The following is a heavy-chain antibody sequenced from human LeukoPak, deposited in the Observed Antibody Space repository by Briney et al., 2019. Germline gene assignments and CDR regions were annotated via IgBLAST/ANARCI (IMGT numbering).Heavy chain of an antibody. CDR3: ARGRPHGNDY. Sequence: PGGSLRLSCAASGFTFSGYSLTWVRQAPGKGLEWVSSISNTGSYTYYLDSVKGRFTISRDNAKNSTFLQMNSLRVEDTAVYYCARGRPHGNDYWGQGTLVTVSS. J-gene: IGHJ4*02. D-gene: IGHD4-23*01. CDR2: ISNTGSYT. CDR1: GFTFSGYS. V-gene: IGHV3-21*01.